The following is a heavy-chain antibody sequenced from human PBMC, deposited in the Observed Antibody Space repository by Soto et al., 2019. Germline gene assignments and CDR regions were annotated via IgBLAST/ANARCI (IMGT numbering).Heavy chain of an antibody. J-gene: IGHJ3*02. CDR1: GGTFSSYA. D-gene: IGHD3-22*01. CDR3: ARDRGYYDSSGPSDAFDI. V-gene: IGHV1-69*13. CDR2: IIPIFGTA. Sequence: SVKVSCKASGGTFSSYAISWVRQAPGQGLEWMGGIIPIFGTANYAQKFQGRVTITADESTSTAYMELSSLRSEDTAVYYCARDRGYYDSSGPSDAFDIWGQGTMVTVSS.